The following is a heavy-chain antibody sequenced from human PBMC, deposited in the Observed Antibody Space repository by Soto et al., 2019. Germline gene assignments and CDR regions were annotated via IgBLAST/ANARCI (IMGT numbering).Heavy chain of an antibody. D-gene: IGHD3-22*01. CDR3: ARKYYYDSSGYYPPDAFNI. Sequence: KPSETLSLTCTVSGGSISSGGYYWSWIRQHPGKGLEWIGFIFYSGSTSYNPSLKSRVTISVDTSKNQFSLRLSSVTAADTAVYYCARKYYYDSSGYYPPDAFNIWGQGTMVTVSS. J-gene: IGHJ3*02. CDR2: IFYSGST. CDR1: GGSISSGGYY. V-gene: IGHV4-31*03.